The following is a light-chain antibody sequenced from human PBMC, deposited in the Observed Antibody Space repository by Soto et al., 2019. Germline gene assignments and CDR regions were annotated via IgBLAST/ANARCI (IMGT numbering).Light chain of an antibody. CDR3: QQSYSTPRIT. CDR2: AAS. Sequence: DIQMTQSPSSLSASVGDRVTITCRASQSISSYLNWYQQKPGQAPKLLLYAASSLQSGVPSRFSGSGSGTDFTLTISSLQPEDFATYYCQQSYSTPRITFGQGTRLEIK. CDR1: QSISSY. J-gene: IGKJ5*01. V-gene: IGKV1-39*01.